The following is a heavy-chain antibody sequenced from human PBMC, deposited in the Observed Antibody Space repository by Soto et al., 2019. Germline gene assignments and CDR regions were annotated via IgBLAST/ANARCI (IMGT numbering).Heavy chain of an antibody. CDR2: IYYSGST. CDR3: ARVVPAAINWFEP. D-gene: IGHD2-2*01. Sequence: PSETLSLTCTVSGGSISSGGYYWSWIRQHPGKGLEWIGYIYYSGSTYYNPSLKSRVTISVDTSKNQFSLKLSSVTAADTAVYYCARVVPAAINWFEPRGQGTLVTVSS. CDR1: GGSISSGGYY. J-gene: IGHJ5*02. V-gene: IGHV4-31*02.